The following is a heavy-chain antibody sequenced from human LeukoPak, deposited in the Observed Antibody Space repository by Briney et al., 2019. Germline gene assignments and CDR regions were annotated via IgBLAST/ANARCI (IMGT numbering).Heavy chain of an antibody. CDR2: ISWNSGSI. CDR1: GFTFDDYA. J-gene: IGHJ5*02. V-gene: IGHV3-9*01. Sequence: GGSLRLSCAASGFTFDDYAMHWVRQAPGKGLEWVSGISWNSGSIGYADSVKGRFTTSRDNAKNSLYLQMNSLRAEDTAVYYCAREKTRLLRLSNWFDPWGQGTLVTVSS. CDR3: AREKTRLLRLSNWFDP. D-gene: IGHD1-1*01.